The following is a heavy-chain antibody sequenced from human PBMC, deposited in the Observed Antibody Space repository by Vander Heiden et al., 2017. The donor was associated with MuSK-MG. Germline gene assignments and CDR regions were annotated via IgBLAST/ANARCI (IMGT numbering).Heavy chain of an antibody. CDR1: GYTFTTTS. J-gene: IGHJ3*02. V-gene: IGHV1-46*01. Sequence: QVQLAHPGAEAKKLGASVKVSCKSSGYTFTTTSIHWLRQAPGQGLEWVGVIHPSGGSTTYAQRFQGRLAMTRETSTRTVYMELSSLRSEDTAVYFCARDRGDFWSAYSSYDAFDIWGQGTMVTVSS. CDR2: IHPSGGST. D-gene: IGHD3-3*01. CDR3: ARDRGDFWSAYSSYDAFDI.